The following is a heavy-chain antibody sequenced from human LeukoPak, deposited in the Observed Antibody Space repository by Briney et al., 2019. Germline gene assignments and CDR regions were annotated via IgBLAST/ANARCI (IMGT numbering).Heavy chain of an antibody. V-gene: IGHV7-4-1*01. J-gene: IGHJ4*02. CDR2: INTNTGHP. CDR3: AREIGFGNYYDTGDLRPPIDF. D-gene: IGHD3-22*01. Sequence: GASVKVSCKASGYNFKTHPMNWVRQAPGQGLEWMGWINTNTGHPTYAQAFTGRFVFSVDSSVSTAYLQIFSLKAEDTAIYYCAREIGFGNYYDTGDLRPPIDFWGQGTLVTVSS. CDR1: GYNFKTHP.